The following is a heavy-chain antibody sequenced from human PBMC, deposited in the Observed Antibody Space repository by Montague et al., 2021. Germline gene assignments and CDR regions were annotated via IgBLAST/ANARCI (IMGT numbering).Heavy chain of an antibody. Sequence: SLRLSCAASGFTFSNYWMHWVRQAPGKGLLWVSHIKYDGSRTGYADSVKGRFTISRDNAKNTLYLQMNSLRVDDTAVYYCARSAVAAALDPWGQGTLVTVSS. CDR2: IKYDGSRT. D-gene: IGHD6-25*01. CDR3: ARSAVAAALDP. CDR1: GFTFSNYW. J-gene: IGHJ5*02. V-gene: IGHV3-74*01.